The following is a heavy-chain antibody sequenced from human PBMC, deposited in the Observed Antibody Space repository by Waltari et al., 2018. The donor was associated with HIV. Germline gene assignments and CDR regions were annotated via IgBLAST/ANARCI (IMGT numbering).Heavy chain of an antibody. CDR2: IYPGDSDT. CDR3: ATSRDGYNNDAFDI. CDR1: GYSFTLAW. V-gene: IGHV5-51*03. Sequence: EVPLVQSGAEVKKPGESLKISGKGSGYSFTLAWTAWVRQMPGKGLEWMGIIYPGDSDTRYSPSFQGQVTISADKSISTAYLQWSSLKASDTAMYYCATSRDGYNNDAFDIWGQGTMVTVSS. J-gene: IGHJ3*02. D-gene: IGHD5-12*01.